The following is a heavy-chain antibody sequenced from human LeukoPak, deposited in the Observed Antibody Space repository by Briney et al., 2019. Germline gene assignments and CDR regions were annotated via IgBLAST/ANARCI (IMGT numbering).Heavy chain of an antibody. V-gene: IGHV4-38-2*02. CDR3: ARERNSGYDYAFDI. CDR2: INHSGST. D-gene: IGHD5-12*01. CDR1: GYSISSGYY. J-gene: IGHJ3*02. Sequence: SETLSLTCNVCGYSISSGYYWGWNRQPPGKGLEWIGEINHSGSTNYNPSLKSRVTISVDTSKNQFSLKLSSVTAADTAVYYCARERNSGYDYAFDIWGQGTMVTVSS.